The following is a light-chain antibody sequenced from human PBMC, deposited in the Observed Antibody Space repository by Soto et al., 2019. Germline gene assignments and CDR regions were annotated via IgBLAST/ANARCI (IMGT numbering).Light chain of an antibody. CDR3: QQYNSYLWT. Sequence: DIQMTQSPSTLSASVGDRVTITCRASQSISSWLAWYQQKPGKPPKLLIYKASSLDTGVPSRFSGRGSGTEFTLIISSLQSDEFATYYCQQYNSYLWTFGQGTKVEIK. J-gene: IGKJ1*01. CDR1: QSISSW. CDR2: KAS. V-gene: IGKV1-5*03.